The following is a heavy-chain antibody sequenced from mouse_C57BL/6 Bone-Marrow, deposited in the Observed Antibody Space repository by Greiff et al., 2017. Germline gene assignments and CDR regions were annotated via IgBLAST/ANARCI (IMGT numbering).Heavy chain of an antibody. CDR2: IYPGDGDT. D-gene: IGHD1-2*01. CDR3: ARGPLLRDY. V-gene: IGHV1-82*01. Sequence: QVQLQQSGPELVKPGASVKISCKASGYAFSSSWMNWVKQRPGKGLEWIGRIYPGDGDTNYNGKFKGKATLTADKSSSTAYMQLSSLTSEDSAVYFCARGPLLRDYWGQGTTLTVSS. J-gene: IGHJ2*01. CDR1: GYAFSSSW.